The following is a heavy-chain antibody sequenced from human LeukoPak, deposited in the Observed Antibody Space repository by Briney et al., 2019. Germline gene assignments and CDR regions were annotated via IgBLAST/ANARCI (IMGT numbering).Heavy chain of an antibody. D-gene: IGHD3-22*01. CDR1: GGTFSIYA. CDR3: ARTALRGNYDSSGYYYGNIDY. CDR2: IIPIFGTA. J-gene: IGHJ4*02. Sequence: ASVKVSCKASGGTFSIYAISWVRQAPGQGLEWMGGIIPIFGTANYAQKFQGRVTITTDESTSTAYMELSSLRSEDTAVYYCARTALRGNYDSSGYYYGNIDYWGQGTLVTVSS. V-gene: IGHV1-69*05.